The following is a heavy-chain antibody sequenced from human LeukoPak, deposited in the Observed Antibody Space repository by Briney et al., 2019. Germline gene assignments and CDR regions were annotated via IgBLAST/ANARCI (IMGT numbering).Heavy chain of an antibody. V-gene: IGHV1-69*13. D-gene: IGHD6-19*01. CDR1: GGTFSSYA. Sequence: SVKVSCKASGGTFSSYAISWVRQAPGQGLEWMGGIIPIFGTANYAQKFQGRVTITADGSTSTAYMELSSLRSEDTAVYYCARAVAGTTWFNYYYMDVWGKGTTVTVSS. J-gene: IGHJ6*03. CDR3: ARAVAGTTWFNYYYMDV. CDR2: IIPIFGTA.